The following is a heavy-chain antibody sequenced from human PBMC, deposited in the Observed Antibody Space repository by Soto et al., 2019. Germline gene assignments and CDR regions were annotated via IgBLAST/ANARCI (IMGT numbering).Heavy chain of an antibody. D-gene: IGHD3-22*01. CDR3: ARAPPITMIPAEAFDI. V-gene: IGHV3-11*06. J-gene: IGHJ3*02. Sequence: QVQLVESGGGLVKPGGSLRLSCAASGFTFSDYYMSWIRQAPGKGLEWVSYISSSSSYTNYADSVKGRFTISRDNAKNSLYLQMNSLRAEDTAVYYCARAPPITMIPAEAFDIWGRGTMVTVSS. CDR2: ISSSSSYT. CDR1: GFTFSDYY.